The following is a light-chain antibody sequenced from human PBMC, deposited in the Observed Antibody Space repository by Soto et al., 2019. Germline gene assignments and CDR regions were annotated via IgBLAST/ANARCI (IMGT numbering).Light chain of an antibody. CDR3: QQANSFPFT. CDR1: QVINNW. V-gene: IGKV1-12*02. CDR2: VAS. Sequence: DIQMTQSPSSVSASVGDRVTITCRASQVINNWLAWYQQKPGKAPNLLIYVASTLQSGVPSRFSGSGSGTDFTLTISSLQPEDFATYYCQQANSFPFTFGPGTKVDIK. J-gene: IGKJ3*01.